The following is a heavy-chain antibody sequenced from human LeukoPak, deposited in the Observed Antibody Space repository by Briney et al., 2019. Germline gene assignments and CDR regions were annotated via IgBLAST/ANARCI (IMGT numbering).Heavy chain of an antibody. Sequence: PGGSLRLSCAASGFTFSSYWMHWVRQAPGKGLEWASRINIDESITTYADSVKGRFTISRDNAKNTLYLQMDSLRAEDTAVYYCVRDVTTVLDYWGQGTLVTASS. D-gene: IGHD4-17*01. V-gene: IGHV3-74*01. CDR1: GFTFSSYW. CDR2: INIDESIT. CDR3: VRDVTTVLDY. J-gene: IGHJ4*02.